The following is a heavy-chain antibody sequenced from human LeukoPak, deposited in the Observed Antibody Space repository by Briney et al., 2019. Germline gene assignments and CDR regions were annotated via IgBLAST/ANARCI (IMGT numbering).Heavy chain of an antibody. J-gene: IGHJ4*02. CDR1: GYIFTDFW. CDR2: IYPDDSDT. V-gene: IGHV5-51*01. CDR3: ARGAPIFYYFES. Sequence: NRGDSLKISCKTSGYIFTDFWSGWVRQVPGKGLEWMGIIYPDDSDTRYSPSFQGQVTISADKSTSTAYLQWSSLKASDTAMYYCARGAPIFYYFESWGQGTLVSVSA.